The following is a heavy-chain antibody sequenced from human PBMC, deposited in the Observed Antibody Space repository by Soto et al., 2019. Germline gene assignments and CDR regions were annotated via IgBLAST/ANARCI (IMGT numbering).Heavy chain of an antibody. V-gene: IGHV4-39*01. CDR3: ARHPTGWPNWFDP. CDR2: IHYTGKT. J-gene: IGHJ5*02. D-gene: IGHD6-19*01. Sequence: QVQLQVSGPGLVKPSETLSLSCTVSGDSITTSYYYWAWIRQPPGKGLEWIATIHYTGKTDYNPSLKGRAVISVDTSKNQFSLRVTSVTAADTAVYYCARHPTGWPNWFDPWGQGTLVTVPS. CDR1: GDSITTSYYY.